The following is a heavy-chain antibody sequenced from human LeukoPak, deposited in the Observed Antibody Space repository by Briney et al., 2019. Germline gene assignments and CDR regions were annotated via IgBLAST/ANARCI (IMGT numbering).Heavy chain of an antibody. V-gene: IGHV1-2*02. D-gene: IGHD2-2*01. J-gene: IGHJ4*02. CDR3: ARGYCSSTSCYWYFDY. CDR2: INPNSGGT. Sequence: GASVKVSCKASGYTFTGYYMHWVRQAPGQGLEWMGWINPNSGGTNYAQKFQGRVTMTRDTSISTAYMELSRLRSDDTAVYYCARGYCSSTSCYWYFDYWGQGTLVTVSS. CDR1: GYTFTGYY.